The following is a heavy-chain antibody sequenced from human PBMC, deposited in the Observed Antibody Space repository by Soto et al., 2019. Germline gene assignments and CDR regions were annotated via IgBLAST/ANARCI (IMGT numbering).Heavy chain of an antibody. D-gene: IGHD6-13*01. J-gene: IGHJ6*02. CDR1: GYTFTSYD. V-gene: IGHV1-2*04. CDR3: ARYKAAADSYYYYGMDV. Sequence: GASVKVSCKASGYTFTSYDINWVRQATGQGLEWMGWINPNSGGTNYAQKFQGWVTMTRDTSISTAYMELSRLRSDDTAVYYCARYKAAADSYYYYGMDVWGQGTTVTVSS. CDR2: INPNSGGT.